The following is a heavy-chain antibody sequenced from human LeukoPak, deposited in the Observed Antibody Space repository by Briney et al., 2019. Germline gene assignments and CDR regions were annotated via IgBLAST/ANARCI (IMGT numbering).Heavy chain of an antibody. CDR1: GGSISSSSYY. D-gene: IGHD3-22*01. V-gene: IGHV4-39*01. CDR2: IYYSGST. Sequence: PSETLSLTCTVSGGSISSSSYYWGWIRQPPGKGLEWIGSIYYSGSTYYNPSLKSRVTISVDTSKNQFSLKLSSVTAADTAVYYCARHSSARTYYYGSSGRYSTFDYWGQGTLVTVSS. J-gene: IGHJ4*02. CDR3: ARHSSARTYYYGSSGRYSTFDY.